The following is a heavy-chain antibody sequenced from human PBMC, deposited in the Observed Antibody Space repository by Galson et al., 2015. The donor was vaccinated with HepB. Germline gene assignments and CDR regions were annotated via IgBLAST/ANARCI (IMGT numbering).Heavy chain of an antibody. D-gene: IGHD2-2*01. CDR2: ISAYNGNT. CDR3: ARDSPSLYCSSTSCYPPGIDY. Sequence: SVKVSCKASGYTFTSYGISWVRQAPGQGLEWMGWISAYNGNTNYAQKLQGRVTMTTDTSTSTAYMGLRSLRSDDTAVYYCARDSPSLYCSSTSCYPPGIDYWGQGTLVTVSS. CDR1: GYTFTSYG. J-gene: IGHJ4*02. V-gene: IGHV1-18*01.